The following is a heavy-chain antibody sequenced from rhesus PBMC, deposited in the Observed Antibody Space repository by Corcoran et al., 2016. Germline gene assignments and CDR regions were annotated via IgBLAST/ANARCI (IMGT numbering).Heavy chain of an antibody. CDR1: GFTFGSYY. J-gene: IGHJ4*01. CDR3: ARSLSRYGSKMSFDS. V-gene: IGHV3-8*01. D-gene: IGHD4-29*01. CDR2: INTGGCST. Sequence: EVQLVESGGGLVQPGGSLRLSCTGSGFTFGSYYMYWVRPAPGKGLGLVSAINTGGCSTWYTDSLKGRFTISTENAKNTLYLQMDSLRAEDTAVYYCARSLSRYGSKMSFDSWGQGVLVTVSS.